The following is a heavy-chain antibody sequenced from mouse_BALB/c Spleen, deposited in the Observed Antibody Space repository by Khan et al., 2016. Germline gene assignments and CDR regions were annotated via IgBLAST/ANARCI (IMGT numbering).Heavy chain of an antibody. J-gene: IGHJ4*01. CDR3: ARHSMDY. CDR2: ILPGSSST. CDR1: GYTFSSYW. Sequence: QVRLQQCGAELMKPGASVKISCKATGYTFSSYWIEWVKQRPGHGLEWIGEILPGSSSTNYNEKFKGKATFTADTSSNTAYMQLSSLTSEDSAVYYCARHSMDYWGQGTSVTVSS. V-gene: IGHV1-9*01.